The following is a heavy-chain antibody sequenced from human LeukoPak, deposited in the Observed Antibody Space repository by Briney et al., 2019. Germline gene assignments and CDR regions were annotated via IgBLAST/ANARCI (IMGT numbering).Heavy chain of an antibody. J-gene: IGHJ4*02. CDR3: ARDLAPYYDSSGPYFDY. CDR2: ISYDGSNK. V-gene: IGHV3-30-3*01. Sequence: GGSLRLSCAASGFTFSSYAMHWVRQAPGKGLEWVAVISYDGSNKYYADSVKGRFTISRDNSKNTLYLQMNSLRAEDTAVYYCARDLAPYYDSSGPYFDYWGQGTLVTVSS. CDR1: GFTFSSYA. D-gene: IGHD3-22*01.